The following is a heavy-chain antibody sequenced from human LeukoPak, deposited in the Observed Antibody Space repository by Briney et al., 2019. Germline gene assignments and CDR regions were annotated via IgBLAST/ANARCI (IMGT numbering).Heavy chain of an antibody. Sequence: GGSLRLSCAASGFTFSSYGMSWVRQAPGKGLEWVSAISGSGGSTYYADSVKGRFTISRDNSKNTLYLQMNSLRAEDTAVYYCVRDAGVVGPYYYYMDVWGKGTTVTVSS. CDR3: VRDAGVVGPYYYYMDV. J-gene: IGHJ6*03. CDR2: ISGSGGST. V-gene: IGHV3-23*01. D-gene: IGHD1-26*01. CDR1: GFTFSSYG.